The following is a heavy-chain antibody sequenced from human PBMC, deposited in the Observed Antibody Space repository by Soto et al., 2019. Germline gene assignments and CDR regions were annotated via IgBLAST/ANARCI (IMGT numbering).Heavy chain of an antibody. CDR1: GFTFSSYA. CDR3: AKRTYGEAKTADYFDY. J-gene: IGHJ4*02. V-gene: IGHV3-23*01. CDR2: ISDSGTTI. Sequence: EVQLLESGGGLVQPGGSLRLSCAVSGFTFSSYAMSWVRQAPGKGLEWVSVISDSGTTIYYADSVKGRFSISRDNVKSTLYLQINSLRAEDTDVYDGAKRTYGEAKTADYFDYWGQGTLVTVSS. D-gene: IGHD4-17*01.